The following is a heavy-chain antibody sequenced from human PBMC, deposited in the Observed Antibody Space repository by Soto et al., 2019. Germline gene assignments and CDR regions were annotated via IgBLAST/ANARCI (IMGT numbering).Heavy chain of an antibody. Sequence: GGSLRLSCAASGFPFDDYSMNWVRQVPGKGLEWVSLISWDGADTYYADSVKGRFTVSRDNSKNSLYLQMNSLTTEDTALYSCAKFGWGGSCHYYYYGMDVWGQGTTVTVSS. J-gene: IGHJ6*02. V-gene: IGHV3-43*01. CDR1: GFPFDDYS. CDR2: ISWDGADT. CDR3: AKFGWGGSCHYYYYGMDV. D-gene: IGHD2-15*01.